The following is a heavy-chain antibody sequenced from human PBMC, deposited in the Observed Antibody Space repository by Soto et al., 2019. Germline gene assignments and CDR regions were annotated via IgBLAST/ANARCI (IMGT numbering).Heavy chain of an antibody. V-gene: IGHV1-18*04. D-gene: IGHD1-1*01. J-gene: IGHJ6*02. CDR2: ISPYNGTT. CDR1: GYTFTTYG. Sequence: ASVKVSCKASGYTFTTYGISWVRQAPGQGLEWMGWISPYNGTTKYAEKFQGEMTMTTDTATSTAYMDLRSLRSDDTAVYYCARDGERDTGLNFYYYLHGMDVWGQGTPITV. CDR3: ARDGERDTGLNFYYYLHGMDV.